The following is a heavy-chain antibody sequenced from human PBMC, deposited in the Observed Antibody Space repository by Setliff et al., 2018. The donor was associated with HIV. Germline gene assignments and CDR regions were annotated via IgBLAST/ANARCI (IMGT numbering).Heavy chain of an antibody. Sequence: SETLSLTCTVSGGSISSSSYYWGWIRQPPGKGLEWIGSIHYSGSTYYNPSLKSRVTISVDTSKNQFSLKLRSVTAADTAVYYCARALPLEWSHDGFDIWGQGTMVTVSS. D-gene: IGHD3-3*01. CDR1: GGSISSSSYY. CDR3: ARALPLEWSHDGFDI. CDR2: IHYSGST. V-gene: IGHV4-39*07. J-gene: IGHJ3*02.